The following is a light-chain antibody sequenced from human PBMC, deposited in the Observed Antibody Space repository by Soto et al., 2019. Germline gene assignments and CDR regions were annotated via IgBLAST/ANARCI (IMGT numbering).Light chain of an antibody. V-gene: IGKV1-16*02. CDR1: QGISNY. CDR2: AAS. J-gene: IGKJ4*01. Sequence: DIKMTQSPSSLSASVGDRVTITCRASQGISNYLAWFQQKPGKAPKSLIYAASSLQSGVPSKFSVTASGTDFTLTISSLQPEDSATYYCQQYDSNPLTFGGGTKVEIK. CDR3: QQYDSNPLT.